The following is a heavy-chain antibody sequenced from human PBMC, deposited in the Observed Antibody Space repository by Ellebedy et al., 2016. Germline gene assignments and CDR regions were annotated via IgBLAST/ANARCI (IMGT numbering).Heavy chain of an antibody. D-gene: IGHD5-24*01. V-gene: IGHV3-11*06. CDR3: ARDHRDGYNLN. CDR1: GFTFSDDY. CDR2: ISSRSSYT. J-gene: IGHJ4*02. Sequence: GESLKISCAASGFTFSDDYMSWIRQAPGKGLEWVSYISSRSSYTNYADSVKGRFTISRDNAKKSLFLQMNSLRGEDTAVYYCARDHRDGYNLNWGQGTLVTVSS.